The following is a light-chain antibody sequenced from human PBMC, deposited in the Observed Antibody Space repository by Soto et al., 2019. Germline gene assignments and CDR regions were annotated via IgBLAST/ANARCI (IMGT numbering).Light chain of an antibody. CDR2: SAS. J-gene: IGKJ4*01. Sequence: IQMTQSPSSLSASVGDRVTITCGASQGVRDDVGWYQQKPGKAPKLFIYSASTLQSGGPARFSGSGSGTDFTLTISGLQPEEFATYYCLQESNYPLTFGGGTKVEIK. CDR3: LQESNYPLT. V-gene: IGKV1-6*01. CDR1: QGVRDD.